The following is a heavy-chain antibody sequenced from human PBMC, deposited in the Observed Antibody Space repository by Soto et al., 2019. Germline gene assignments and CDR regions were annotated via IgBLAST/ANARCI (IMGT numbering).Heavy chain of an antibody. Sequence: GGTLRLSCTASGFTFGDYAISCFRQAPGKGLEWVGFIRSKAYGGTTEYAASVKGRFTISRDDSKSIAYLQMNSLKTEDTAVYYCTRVGGFGYSYGFDYWGQGTLVTVSS. D-gene: IGHD5-18*01. V-gene: IGHV3-49*03. CDR1: GFTFGDYA. CDR2: IRSKAYGGTT. J-gene: IGHJ4*02. CDR3: TRVGGFGYSYGFDY.